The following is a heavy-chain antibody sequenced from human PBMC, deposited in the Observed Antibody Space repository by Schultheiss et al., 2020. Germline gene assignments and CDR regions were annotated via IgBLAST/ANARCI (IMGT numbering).Heavy chain of an antibody. J-gene: IGHJ5*02. D-gene: IGHD3-10*01. V-gene: IGHV3-21*04. Sequence: GGSLRLSCSASGFPFSSYGMHWVRQAPGKGLEWVSSISSSSSYIYYADSVKGRFTISRDNAKNSLYLQMNSLRAEDTAVYYCARGGRFGELLFWRQYNWFDPWCQGNLVTVSS. CDR3: ARGGRFGELLFWRQYNWFDP. CDR1: GFPFSSYG. CDR2: ISSSSSYI.